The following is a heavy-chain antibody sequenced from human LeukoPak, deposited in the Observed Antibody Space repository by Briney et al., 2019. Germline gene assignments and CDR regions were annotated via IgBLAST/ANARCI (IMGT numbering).Heavy chain of an antibody. J-gene: IGHJ6*03. CDR2: ISSSSSYI. V-gene: IGHV3-11*06. D-gene: IGHD3-3*01. CDR1: GFTFSDYY. CDR3: ARADHYDFWSGYFFHYYYYMDV. Sequence: GSLRLSCAASGFTFSDYYMSWIRQAPGKGLEWVSSISSSSSYIYYADSVKGRFTISRDNAKNSLYLQMNSLRAEDTAVYYCARADHYDFWSGYFFHYYYYMDVWGKGTTVTVSS.